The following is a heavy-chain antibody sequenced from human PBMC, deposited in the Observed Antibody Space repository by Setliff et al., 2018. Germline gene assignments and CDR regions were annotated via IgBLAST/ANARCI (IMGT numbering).Heavy chain of an antibody. V-gene: IGHV4-38-2*02. Sequence: SETLSLTCTVSGYSISSGYYWGWIRQPPGKGLEWIGSIYHSGSTYYNPSLKSRVTISVDTSKNQFSLKLSSVTAADTAVYFCARDDLRAGDAFDFWGQGTMVTVSS. J-gene: IGHJ3*01. CDR3: ARDDLRAGDAFDF. CDR1: GYSISSGYY. CDR2: IYHSGST.